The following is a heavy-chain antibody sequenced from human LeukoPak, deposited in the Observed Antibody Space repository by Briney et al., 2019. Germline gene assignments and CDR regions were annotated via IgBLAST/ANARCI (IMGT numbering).Heavy chain of an antibody. CDR2: IYSGGTT. CDR1: GFTVSSHY. CDR3: ARGGETLTTVVTPSPY. V-gene: IGHV3-66*01. Sequence: GSLRLSCAASGFTVSSHYKSWVRQTPGRGLGWVSIIYSGGTTYYADSVKGRFTISRDNSNNTLYLQMNSLRAEDTAVYYCARGGETLTTVVTPSPYWGQGTLVTVSS. D-gene: IGHD4-23*01. J-gene: IGHJ4*02.